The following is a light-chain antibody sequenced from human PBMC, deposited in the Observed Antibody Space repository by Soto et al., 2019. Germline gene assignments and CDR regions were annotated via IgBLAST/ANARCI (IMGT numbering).Light chain of an antibody. Sequence: DIQMTQSPSTLSASVGDRVTITCRASQSITPWLAWYQQKPGKAPELLIYRASSLVTGVPSRFSGSGSGTDFTLTLYSLQLVDFAPYYCQHYHGLPYTFGQGTKLEIK. CDR3: QHYHGLPYT. V-gene: IGKV1-5*03. J-gene: IGKJ2*01. CDR2: RAS. CDR1: QSITPW.